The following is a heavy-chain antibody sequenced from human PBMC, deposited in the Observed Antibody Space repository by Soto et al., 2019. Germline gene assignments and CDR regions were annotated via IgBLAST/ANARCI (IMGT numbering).Heavy chain of an antibody. J-gene: IGHJ4*02. D-gene: IGHD3-22*01. Sequence: QVQLVQSGAGVKKPGSSVKVSCKASGGTFSNYAISWVRQAPGQGLEWMGGVIPMFGRPNYAQKFQGRVAITADKSTSTAYMEVFSLTSEDTAVYYCAKYKNYYNSSGIYDYWGQGTLVTVSS. V-gene: IGHV1-69*06. CDR3: AKYKNYYNSSGIYDY. CDR1: GGTFSNYA. CDR2: VIPMFGRP.